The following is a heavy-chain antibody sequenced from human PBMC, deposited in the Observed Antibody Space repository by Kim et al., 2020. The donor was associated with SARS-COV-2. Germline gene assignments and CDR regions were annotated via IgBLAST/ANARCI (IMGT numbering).Heavy chain of an antibody. D-gene: IGHD2-2*01. CDR1: GGSVSDPNYH. CDR2: IYVNGNT. Sequence: SETLSLTCSVSGGSVSDPNYHWSWIRQSPVKGLEWIGYIYVNGNTNYNPSLRSRVTIGVDTSKDQFSLELTSVTAADTAVYYCARHFSSPRYFDPWGQG. V-gene: IGHV4-61*01. CDR3: ARHFSSPRYFDP. J-gene: IGHJ4*02.